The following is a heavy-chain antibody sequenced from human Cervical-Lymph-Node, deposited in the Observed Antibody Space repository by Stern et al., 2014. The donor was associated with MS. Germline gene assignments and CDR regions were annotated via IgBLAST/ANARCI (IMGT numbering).Heavy chain of an antibody. J-gene: IGHJ4*02. CDR1: GFTFSNAW. V-gene: IGHV3-15*01. Sequence: VQVVESGGGLVKPGGSLRLSCAASGFTFSNAWMSWVRQAPGKGLEWVGRIKSKSAAGITDYTAPVKGRFTISRDDSENTLYLLMNSLKTEDTAVYYCTTIVGGSLGYWGQGTLVTVSS. CDR2: IKSKSAAGIT. CDR3: TTIVGGSLGY. D-gene: IGHD1-26*01.